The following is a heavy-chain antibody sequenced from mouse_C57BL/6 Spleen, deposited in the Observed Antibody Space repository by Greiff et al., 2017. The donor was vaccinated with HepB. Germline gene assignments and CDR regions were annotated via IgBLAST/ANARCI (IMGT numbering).Heavy chain of an antibody. V-gene: IGHV1-50*01. CDR3: ARGGGYYGSRGADY. D-gene: IGHD1-1*01. J-gene: IGHJ2*01. CDR2: IDPSDSYT. Sequence: QVQLQQPGAELVKPGASVKLSCKASGYTFTSYWMQWVKQRPGQGLEWIGEIDPSDSYTNYNQKFKGKATLTVDTSSSTAYMQLSSLTSEDSAVYYWARGGGYYGSRGADYWGQGTTLTVSS. CDR1: GYTFTSYW.